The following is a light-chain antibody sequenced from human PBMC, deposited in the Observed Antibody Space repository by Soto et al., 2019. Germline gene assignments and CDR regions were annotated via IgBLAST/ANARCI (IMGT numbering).Light chain of an antibody. CDR3: QKSNSAPWT. CDR1: QDISNY. J-gene: IGKJ1*01. V-gene: IGKV1-27*01. CDR2: AAS. Sequence: DIQMTQSPSSLSASVGDRVTITCRASQDISNYLAWYQQKPGKVPKLLIYAASTLQSGVPSRFSGSGSGTDFTLTISSLQPEDVATYYCQKSNSAPWTFGQGTKGEIK.